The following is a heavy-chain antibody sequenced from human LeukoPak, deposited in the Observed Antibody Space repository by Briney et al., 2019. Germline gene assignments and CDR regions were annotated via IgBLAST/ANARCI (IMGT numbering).Heavy chain of an antibody. CDR1: GFTFSSYT. Sequence: TGGSLRLSCTASGFTFSSYTMSWVRQAPGKGLKWVSTITTGGPNTYYADSVKGRFTVSRDDSKNTLYLQMNSLGAEDTAVYYCAKDGGLWVSAHWGDSWGRGTLVTVSS. CDR2: ITTGGPNT. V-gene: IGHV3-23*01. J-gene: IGHJ4*02. CDR3: AKDGGLWVSAHWGDS. D-gene: IGHD7-27*01.